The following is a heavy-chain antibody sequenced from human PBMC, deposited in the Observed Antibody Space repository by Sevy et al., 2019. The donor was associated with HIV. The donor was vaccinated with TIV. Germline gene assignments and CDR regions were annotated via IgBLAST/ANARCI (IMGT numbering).Heavy chain of an antibody. CDR3: VRADPAQHFDS. V-gene: IGHV1-46*01. CDR1: GDTLTNDY. J-gene: IGHJ4*02. CDR2: IDPSAGNA. Sequence: ASVKVSCKPSGDTLTNDYMHWVRQAPGQGLEWMGIIDPSAGNASYAEKFQGRVTMAWDTSTSTLYMDLSSLRSEDTAVYYCVRADPAQHFDSWGQGTLVTVSS.